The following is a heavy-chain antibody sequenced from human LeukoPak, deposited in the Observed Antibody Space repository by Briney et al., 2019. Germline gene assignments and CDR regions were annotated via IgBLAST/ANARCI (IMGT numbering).Heavy chain of an antibody. Sequence: GASVKVSCKASGYTFTSYGISWVRQAPGQGLEWMGWISAYNGNTNYAQKLQGRVTMTTDTSTSTAYMELRSLRSDDTAVYYCAREESGIIVGATNYWGQGTLVTASS. CDR2: ISAYNGNT. CDR1: GYTFTSYG. CDR3: AREESGIIVGATNY. J-gene: IGHJ4*02. V-gene: IGHV1-18*01. D-gene: IGHD1-26*01.